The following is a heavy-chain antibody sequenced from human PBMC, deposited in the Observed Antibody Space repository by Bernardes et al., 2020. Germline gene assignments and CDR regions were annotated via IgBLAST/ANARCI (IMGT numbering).Heavy chain of an antibody. J-gene: IGHJ4*02. Sequence: GGSLRLSCAASGFTFSSYAMHWVRQAPGKGLEWVADISYDGSNKYYADSVKGRFTISRDNSKNTLYLQMNSLRAEDTAVYYCAREGFSYDSSGYSVWGQGTLVTVSS. CDR1: GFTFSSYA. CDR3: AREGFSYDSSGYSV. CDR2: ISYDGSNK. V-gene: IGHV3-30-3*01. D-gene: IGHD3-22*01.